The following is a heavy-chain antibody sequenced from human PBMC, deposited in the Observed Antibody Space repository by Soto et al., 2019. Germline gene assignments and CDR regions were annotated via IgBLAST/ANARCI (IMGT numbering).Heavy chain of an antibody. V-gene: IGHV2-5*02. J-gene: IGHJ4*02. Sequence: QITLKESGPTLVKPTQTLTLTCTFSGFSLSTSGVGVGWIRQPPGKALEWLALIYWDDDKRYSPSLKSRLTITKDTSKNQVVLTMTNMDPVDTATYYCAHRPGGSGYDWGGYFDYWGQGTLVTVSS. D-gene: IGHD5-12*01. CDR2: IYWDDDK. CDR3: AHRPGGSGYDWGGYFDY. CDR1: GFSLSTSGVG.